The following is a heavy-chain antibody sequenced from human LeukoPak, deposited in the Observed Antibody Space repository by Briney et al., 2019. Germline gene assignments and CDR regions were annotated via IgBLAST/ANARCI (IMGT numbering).Heavy chain of an antibody. CDR1: GYTFTGYY. CDR2: INPNSGGT. D-gene: IGHD1-14*01. J-gene: IGHJ5*02. Sequence: ASVKVSCKASGYTFTGYYMYWVRQAPGQGLEWMGWINPNSGGTNSAQKFQGRVTMTRDTSTSTAYMELSRLRSDDTAVYYCARDHLLFRQPPNWFDPWGQGTLVTVSS. CDR3: ARDHLLFRQPPNWFDP. V-gene: IGHV1-2*02.